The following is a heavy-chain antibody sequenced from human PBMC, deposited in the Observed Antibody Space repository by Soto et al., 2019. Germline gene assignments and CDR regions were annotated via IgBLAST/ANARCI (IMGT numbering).Heavy chain of an antibody. V-gene: IGHV2-5*02. D-gene: IGHD3-3*01. Sequence: QITLNESGPTVVRPTETLTLTCRFSGFSLTNSGVGVAWVRQSPGKAPEWLALIYWDDDKRYSESLKSRLTSTKDTSKNQVVLTLANLNQTHTPTYSSAHRVLPPVFGVVTTTTIHFDFWGQGPQVAASA. CDR1: GFSLTNSGVG. CDR3: AHRVLPPVFGVVTTTTIHFDF. J-gene: IGHJ4*02. CDR2: IYWDDDK.